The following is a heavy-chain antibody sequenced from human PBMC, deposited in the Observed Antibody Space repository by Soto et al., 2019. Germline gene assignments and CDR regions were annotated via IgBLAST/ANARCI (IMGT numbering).Heavy chain of an antibody. CDR3: ASYTVTHDIDY. V-gene: IGHV1-69*13. Sequence: GASVKVSCKASGGTFSSYAISWVRQAPGQGLEWMGGIIPIFGTANYAQKFQGRVTITADESTSTAYMELSSLRSEDTAVYYCASYTVTHDIDYWGQGTLVPVSS. CDR2: IIPIFGTA. CDR1: GGTFSSYA. D-gene: IGHD4-4*01. J-gene: IGHJ4*02.